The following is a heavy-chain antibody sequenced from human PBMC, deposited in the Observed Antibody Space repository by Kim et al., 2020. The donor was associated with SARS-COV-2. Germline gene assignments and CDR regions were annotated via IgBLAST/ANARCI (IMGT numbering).Heavy chain of an antibody. CDR2: T. CDR3: PRAQAGFAFDL. D-gene: IGHD6-19*01. Sequence: TNYASSVKGRFTISRDNAKNSLFLEMNNLRVEDTAVYYCPRAQAGFAFDLWGRGTLVTVSS. J-gene: IGHJ2*01. V-gene: IGHV3-11*05.